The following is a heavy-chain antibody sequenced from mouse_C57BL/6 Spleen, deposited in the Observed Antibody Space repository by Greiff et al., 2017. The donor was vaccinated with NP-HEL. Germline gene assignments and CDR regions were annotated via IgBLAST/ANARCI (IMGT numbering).Heavy chain of an antibody. CDR2: ISSGGDYI. Sequence: EVKLVESGEGLVKPGGSLKLSCAASGFTLSSYAMSWVRQTPEKRLEWVAYISSGGDYIYYADTVKGRFTISRDNARNTLYLQMSSLKSEDTAMYYCTRDQGYYGSSYDYWGQGTTLTVSS. D-gene: IGHD1-1*01. CDR3: TRDQGYYGSSYDY. J-gene: IGHJ2*01. CDR1: GFTLSSYA. V-gene: IGHV5-9-1*02.